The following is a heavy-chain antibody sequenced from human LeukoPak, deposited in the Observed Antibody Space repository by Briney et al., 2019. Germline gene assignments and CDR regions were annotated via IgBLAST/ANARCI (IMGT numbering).Heavy chain of an antibody. Sequence: GGSLRLSFAASGFIFSSHGMHWVRQAPGKGLEWVAFIRYDGGNKYYADSVKGRFTISRDNSKNTLYLQMNSLRAEDTAVYYCAKARSYCGGDCWLYAFDIWGQGTMVTVSS. CDR1: GFIFSSHG. CDR2: IRYDGGNK. V-gene: IGHV3-30*02. CDR3: AKARSYCGGDCWLYAFDI. D-gene: IGHD2-21*01. J-gene: IGHJ3*02.